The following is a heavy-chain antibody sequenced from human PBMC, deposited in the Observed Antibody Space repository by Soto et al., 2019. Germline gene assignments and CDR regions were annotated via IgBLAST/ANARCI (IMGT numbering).Heavy chain of an antibody. Sequence: QVQLVESGGGVVQPGRSLRLSCAASGFTFSSYGMHWVRQAPGKGLEWVAVIWYDGSNKYYADSVKGRFTISRDNSKNTLYLQMNSLRAEDTAVYYCARARGISTSFYYYYGMDVWGQGTTVTVSS. CDR1: GFTFSSYG. V-gene: IGHV3-33*01. J-gene: IGHJ6*02. D-gene: IGHD2-2*01. CDR2: IWYDGSNK. CDR3: ARARGISTSFYYYYGMDV.